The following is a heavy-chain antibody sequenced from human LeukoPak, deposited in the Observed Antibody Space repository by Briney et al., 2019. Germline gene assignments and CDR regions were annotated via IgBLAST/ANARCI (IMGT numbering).Heavy chain of an antibody. CDR1: GYSFTGYY. D-gene: IGHD3-22*01. CDR2: INPNTGGT. V-gene: IGHV1-2*02. J-gene: IGHJ4*02. Sequence: ASVKVSCKASGYSFTGYYMHWVRQAPGQGLEWMGWINPNTGGTNYAQKFQGRVTMTRDTSITTAYMELTWLGSDDTAVYYCARDRGRGYNYDSGDFDFWGQGTLVTVSS. CDR3: ARDRGRGYNYDSGDFDF.